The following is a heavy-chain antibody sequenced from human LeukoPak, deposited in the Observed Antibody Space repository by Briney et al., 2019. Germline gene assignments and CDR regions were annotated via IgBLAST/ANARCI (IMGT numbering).Heavy chain of an antibody. CDR1: GFTFSSYN. V-gene: IGHV3-21*01. D-gene: IGHD1-26*01. CDR2: ISRSGSYI. J-gene: IGHJ3*02. CDR3: ARDCGSHDAFDI. Sequence: GGSLRLSCAASGFTFSSYNMNWVRQAPGKGLEWVSSISRSGSYIYYADSVKGRFTISRDNAKNSLFLQMNSLRAEDTAVFYCARDCGSHDAFDIWGQGTMVTLSS.